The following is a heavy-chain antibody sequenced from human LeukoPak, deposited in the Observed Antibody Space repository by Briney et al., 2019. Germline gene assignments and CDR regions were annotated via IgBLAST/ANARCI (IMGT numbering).Heavy chain of an antibody. CDR1: GFTLTEHA. CDR2: ISYHGRDK. Sequence: GGSLRLSCAVSGFTLTEHALSWVRQAPGEGLEWVAAISYHGRDKYYADAVSGRFTISRDNSKNTLHLEMNSLRTDDTAVYYCTKERGGGGRRINLMVGGYGPWGQGTQVTVSS. V-gene: IGHV3-30*04. J-gene: IGHJ5*02. D-gene: IGHD3-22*01. CDR3: TKERGGGGRRINLMVGGYGP.